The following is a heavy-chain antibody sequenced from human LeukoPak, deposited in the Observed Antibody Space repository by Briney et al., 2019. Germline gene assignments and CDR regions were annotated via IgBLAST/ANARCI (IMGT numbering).Heavy chain of an antibody. CDR1: GYTFTGYY. V-gene: IGHV1-8*02. CDR2: INPNSGNT. Sequence: ASVKVSCKASGYTFTGYYMHWVRQAPGQGFEWMGWINPNSGNTGYAQKFQGRVTMTRNTSISTAYMELSSLRSEDTAVYYCARISPSYCSGGSCYSGYWGQGTLVTVSS. J-gene: IGHJ4*02. D-gene: IGHD2-15*01. CDR3: ARISPSYCSGGSCYSGY.